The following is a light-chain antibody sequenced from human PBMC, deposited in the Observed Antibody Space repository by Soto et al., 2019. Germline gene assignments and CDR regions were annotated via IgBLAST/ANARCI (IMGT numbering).Light chain of an antibody. CDR3: CSYAGSNTEV. J-gene: IGLJ1*01. V-gene: IGLV2-11*01. CDR1: SSDVGGYNY. Sequence: QSVLTQPRSVSGSPGQSVTISCTGTSSDVGGYNYVSWYQQHPGKAPKLMIYDVSKRPSGVPDRFSGSKSGNTVSLTISGLQAEDEADYYCCSYAGSNTEVFRTGTKLTVL. CDR2: DVS.